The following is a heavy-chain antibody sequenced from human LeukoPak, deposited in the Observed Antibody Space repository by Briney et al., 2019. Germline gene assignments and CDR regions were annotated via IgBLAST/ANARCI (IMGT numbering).Heavy chain of an antibody. CDR1: GFTFSSYW. CDR3: ARAPDPENDYAYYYYMDV. CDR2: IKQDGSEK. Sequence: GGSLRLSCAASGFTFSSYWMNWVRQAPGKGLEWVANIKQDGSEKYYVDSVKGRFTVSRDNSKNTLYLQMNSLRAEDTAVYYCARAPDPENDYAYYYYMDVWGKGTTVTVSS. D-gene: IGHD4-17*01. V-gene: IGHV3-7*01. J-gene: IGHJ6*03.